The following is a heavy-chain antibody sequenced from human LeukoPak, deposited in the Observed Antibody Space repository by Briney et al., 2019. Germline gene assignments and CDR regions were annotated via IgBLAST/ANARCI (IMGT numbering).Heavy chain of an antibody. CDR1: GFSFSTYA. D-gene: IGHD5-12*01. Sequence: GSLRLSCAASGFSFSTYATHWVRQAPGKGLEWVAVVSHDTRTKYYTDSLKGRFTISRDNSKNTLYLQMNGLRTDDTAVYYCARAIVGTENFDYWGQGTLVTVSS. CDR3: ARAIVGTENFDY. J-gene: IGHJ4*02. V-gene: IGHV3-30*10. CDR2: VSHDTRTK.